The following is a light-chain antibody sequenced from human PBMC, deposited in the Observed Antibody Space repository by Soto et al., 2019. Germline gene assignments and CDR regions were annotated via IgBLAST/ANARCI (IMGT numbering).Light chain of an antibody. CDR1: SSNIGNNY. CDR2: ENN. Sequence: QSVLTQPPSVSAAPGQKVTISCSGSSSNIGNNYVSWYQQLPGTAPKLLIYENNKRPSGIPDRFSGSKSGTSATLGITGLQTGDEHDYYCGTWDSSLSAGFYVFGTGTKLTVL. V-gene: IGLV1-51*02. CDR3: GTWDSSLSAGFYV. J-gene: IGLJ1*01.